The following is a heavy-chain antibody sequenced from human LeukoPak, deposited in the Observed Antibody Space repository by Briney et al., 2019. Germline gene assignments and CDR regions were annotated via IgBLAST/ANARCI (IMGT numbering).Heavy chain of an antibody. CDR3: ARAPYSSGWLLRNLVYFDY. V-gene: IGHV4-34*01. J-gene: IGHJ4*02. CDR2: INHSGST. CDR1: GGSFSGYY. D-gene: IGHD6-19*01. Sequence: KPSETLSLTCAVYGGSFSGYYWSWIRQPPGKGLEWIGEINHSGSTNYNPSLKSRVTISVDTSKNQFSLKLSSVTAADTAVYYCARAPYSSGWLLRNLVYFDYWGQGTLVTVSS.